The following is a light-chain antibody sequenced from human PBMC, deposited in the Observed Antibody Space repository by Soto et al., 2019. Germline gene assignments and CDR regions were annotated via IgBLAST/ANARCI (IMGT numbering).Light chain of an antibody. CDR3: SSYASSRTWV. CDR2: GVS. Sequence: QSALTQPASVSGSPGQSITISCTGTSSDIGGYNYVSWYQQHPGKAPKLMIYGVSDRPSGVSYRFSASKSGNTASLTISGLQAEDEADYYCSSYASSRTWVFGGGTKLTVL. CDR1: SSDIGGYNY. V-gene: IGLV2-14*01. J-gene: IGLJ3*02.